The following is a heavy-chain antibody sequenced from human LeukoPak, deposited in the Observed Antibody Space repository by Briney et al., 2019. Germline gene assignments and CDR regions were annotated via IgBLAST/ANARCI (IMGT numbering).Heavy chain of an antibody. CDR2: IYYSGST. Sequence: SETLSLTCTVSGGSISSSSYYWGWIRQPPGKGLEWIGSIYYSGSTYYNPSLKSRVTISVDTSKNQFSLKLSSVTAADTAVYYCARGITMIVGPDDAFDIWGQGTMVTVSS. J-gene: IGHJ3*02. CDR1: GGSISSSSYY. CDR3: ARGITMIVGPDDAFDI. V-gene: IGHV4-39*07. D-gene: IGHD3-22*01.